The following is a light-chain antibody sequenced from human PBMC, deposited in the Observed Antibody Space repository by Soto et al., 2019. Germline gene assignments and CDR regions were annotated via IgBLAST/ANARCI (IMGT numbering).Light chain of an antibody. CDR1: SSDVGAYNS. CDR3: ASYTTTSAPVV. J-gene: IGLJ3*02. V-gene: IGLV2-14*03. Sequence: QSVLTQRASVSGSPGQSITISCTGTSSDVGAYNSVSWYQHHPDKAPKLMIYDVSYRPSGVSNRFSGSKSGNTASLTISGLQAEEEADYYCASYTTTSAPVVFGGGTKLTVL. CDR2: DVS.